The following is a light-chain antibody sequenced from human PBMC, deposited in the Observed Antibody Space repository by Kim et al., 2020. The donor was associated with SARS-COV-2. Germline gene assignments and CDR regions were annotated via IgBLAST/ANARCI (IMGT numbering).Light chain of an antibody. CDR3: QQYNYYPYS. J-gene: IGKJ2*03. Sequence: SSSVGDRVTISCRASQSISSWLAWYPQTPGKAPKLLISLASSLESGVPSRFSGSGSGTEFTLTIISLQPDDFATYFCQQYNYYPYSFAQGTKLEI. CDR1: QSISSW. V-gene: IGKV1-5*03. CDR2: LAS.